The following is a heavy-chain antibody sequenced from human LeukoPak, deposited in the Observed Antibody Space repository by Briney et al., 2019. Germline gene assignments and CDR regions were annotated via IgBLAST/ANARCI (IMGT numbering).Heavy chain of an antibody. CDR3: AKVRGASRPRDAFDI. CDR1: GFTFSNYA. D-gene: IGHD1-26*01. Sequence: PGGSLRLSCAASGFTFSNYAMSWVRQAPGKGLEWVSSIYFSGGNTYSADSVKGRFTISRDNSRNTLYLQMNSLRAEDTAVYYCAKVRGASRPRDAFDIWGQGTMVTVSS. J-gene: IGHJ3*02. V-gene: IGHV3-23*01. CDR2: IYFSGGNT.